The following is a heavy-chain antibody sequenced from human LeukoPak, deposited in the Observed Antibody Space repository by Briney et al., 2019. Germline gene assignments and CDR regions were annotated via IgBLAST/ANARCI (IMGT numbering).Heavy chain of an antibody. CDR1: GYTFTNYG. CDR3: VRDHCSGGSCPSFDY. J-gene: IGHJ4*02. D-gene: IGHD2-15*01. V-gene: IGHV1-18*01. CDR2: IGAYNGDT. Sequence: ASVKVSCKPSGYTFTNYGISWVRQAPGQGLEWMGWIGAYNGDTNYAQKLQGRVTMTTDTSTSTAYMELRSLRSDDRAVYYCVRDHCSGGSCPSFDYWGQGTLVTVSS.